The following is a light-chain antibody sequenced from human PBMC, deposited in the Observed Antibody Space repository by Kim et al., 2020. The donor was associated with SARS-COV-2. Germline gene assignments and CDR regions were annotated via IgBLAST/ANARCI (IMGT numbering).Light chain of an antibody. CDR3: QQTYSTPYT. Sequence: DIQMTQSPSSLSASVGDRVTITCRASQRVNTYLNWYQQKSGKAPKLLIYAASSLKSGVPSRFSGSGSGTDFTLTINSLQLEDFASYYCQQTYSTPYTFGQGTKLEI. V-gene: IGKV1-39*01. J-gene: IGKJ2*01. CDR1: QRVNTY. CDR2: AAS.